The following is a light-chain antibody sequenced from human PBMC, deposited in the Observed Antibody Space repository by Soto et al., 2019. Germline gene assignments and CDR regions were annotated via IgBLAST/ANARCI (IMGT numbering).Light chain of an antibody. CDR1: QSVSSGY. J-gene: IGKJ3*01. CDR2: GAS. CDR3: QQYGSSPPGT. V-gene: IGKV3-20*01. Sequence: EIVLTQSPGTLSLSPGERATLSCRASQSVSSGYLAWYQQKTGQDPRLLIYGASSRTTGIPDRFIGSGSGTYFTLTISILEPEDFAVYYCQQYGSSPPGTFGPGTKVDIK.